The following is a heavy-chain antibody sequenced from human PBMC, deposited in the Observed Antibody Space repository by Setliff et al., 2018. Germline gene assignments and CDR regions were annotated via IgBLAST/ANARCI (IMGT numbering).Heavy chain of an antibody. J-gene: IGHJ6*03. CDR1: GGTFSSYA. CDR2: IIPIFGTA. D-gene: IGHD5-12*01. CDR3: ARALDEMATIYRPYYYYYYMDV. V-gene: IGHV1-69*13. Sequence: RASVKVSCKASGGTFSSYAISWVRQAPGQGLEWMGGIIPIFGTANYAQKFQGRVTITADESTSTAYMELSSLRSEDTAVYYCARALDEMATIYRPYYYYYYMDVWGQGALVTVSS.